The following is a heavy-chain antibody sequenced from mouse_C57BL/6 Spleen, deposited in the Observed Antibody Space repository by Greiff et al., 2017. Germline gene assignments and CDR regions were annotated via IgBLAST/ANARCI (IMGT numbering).Heavy chain of an antibody. CDR2: INPNNGGT. D-gene: IGHD2-4*01. CDR1: GYTFTDYY. CDR3: AKSGDYDGGDAAWFAY. J-gene: IGHJ3*01. V-gene: IGHV1-26*01. Sequence: VQLQQSGPELVKPGASVKISCKASGYTFTDYYMNWVKQSHGKSLEWIGDINPNNGGTSYNQKFKGRNTLTVDKSSSTAYMELRSLTSEDSAVYYCAKSGDYDGGDAAWFAYWGQGTLVTVSA.